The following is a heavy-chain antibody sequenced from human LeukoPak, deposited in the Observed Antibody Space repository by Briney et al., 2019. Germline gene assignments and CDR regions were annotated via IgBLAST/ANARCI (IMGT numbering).Heavy chain of an antibody. V-gene: IGHV1-2*06. CDR1: GYTFTGYY. CDR3: ARVAVAGTDNGY. Sequence: ASVKVSCKASGYTFTGYYMHWVRQAPGQGLEWMGRINPNSGGTNYAQKFQGRVTMTRDTSISTAYMELSRLRSDDTAVYYCARVAVAGTDNGYWGQGTLVTVSS. CDR2: INPNSGGT. J-gene: IGHJ4*02. D-gene: IGHD6-19*01.